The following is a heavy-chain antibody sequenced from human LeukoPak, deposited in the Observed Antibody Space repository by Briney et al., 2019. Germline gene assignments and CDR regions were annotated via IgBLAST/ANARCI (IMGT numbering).Heavy chain of an antibody. Sequence: GGSLRLSCAASGFTFSSYSMNWVRQAPGKGLEWVSYISSSSSTIYYADSVKGRFTISRDNAKNSLYLQMNSLRAEDTAVYYCARAGDREYYYDSSGYSLNFDYWGQGTLVTVSS. J-gene: IGHJ4*02. CDR1: GFTFSSYS. CDR2: ISSSSSTI. D-gene: IGHD3-22*01. V-gene: IGHV3-48*04. CDR3: ARAGDREYYYDSSGYSLNFDY.